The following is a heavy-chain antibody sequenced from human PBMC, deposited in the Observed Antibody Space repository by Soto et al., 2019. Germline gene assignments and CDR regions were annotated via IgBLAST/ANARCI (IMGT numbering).Heavy chain of an antibody. D-gene: IGHD6-19*01. V-gene: IGHV1-69*13. Sequence: ASVKVSCKASGGTFSSYAISWVRQAPGQGLEWMGGIIPIFGTANYAQKFQGRVTITADESTSTAYMELSSLRSEDTAVYYCASLLAVSGYSSGWGQGTLVTSPQ. CDR3: ASLLAVSGYSSG. CDR1: GGTFSSYA. CDR2: IIPIFGTA. J-gene: IGHJ4*02.